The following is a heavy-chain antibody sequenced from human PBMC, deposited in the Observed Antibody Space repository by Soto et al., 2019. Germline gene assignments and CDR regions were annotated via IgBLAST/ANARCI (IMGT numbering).Heavy chain of an antibody. V-gene: IGHV4-30-2*01. CDR1: GGSISSGGYS. Sequence: QLQLQEFGSGLVKPSQTLSLTCAVSGGSISSGGYSWSWIRQPPGKGLEWIGYIYHSGSTYYNPPLKSRVTISVDRSKNQFSLKLSSVTAADTAVYYCARVPGLWGRGTLVTVSS. CDR3: ARVPGL. CDR2: IYHSGST. J-gene: IGHJ2*01.